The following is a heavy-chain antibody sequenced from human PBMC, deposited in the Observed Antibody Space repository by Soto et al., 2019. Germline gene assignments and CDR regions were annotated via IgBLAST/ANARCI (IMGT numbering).Heavy chain of an antibody. CDR3: AHANRIAYYGSGNNWFDP. V-gene: IGHV2-5*02. D-gene: IGHD3-10*01. Sequence: QSTWKESGPTLVKPTQTLTLTCTFSGFSLSTSGVGVGWIRQPPGKALEWLALIYWDDDKRHCPSLKSRLPITKDTSKNQVVLTMTNMDPVDTATYYCAHANRIAYYGSGNNWFDPWGQGTLVTVSS. CDR2: IYWDDDK. J-gene: IGHJ5*02. CDR1: GFSLSTSGVG.